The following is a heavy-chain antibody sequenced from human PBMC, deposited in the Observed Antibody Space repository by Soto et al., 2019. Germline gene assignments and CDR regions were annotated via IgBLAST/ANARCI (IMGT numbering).Heavy chain of an antibody. D-gene: IGHD6-6*01. CDR3: AKGSAARAYYYYYYYMDV. V-gene: IGHV3-9*01. Sequence: EVQLVESGGGLVQPGRSLRLSCAASGFTFDDYAMHWVRQAPGKGLEWVSGISWNSGSIGYAGSVKGRFTISRDNAKNSLYLQMNSLRAEDTALYYCAKGSAARAYYYYYYYMDVWGKGTTVTVSS. CDR2: ISWNSGSI. CDR1: GFTFDDYA. J-gene: IGHJ6*03.